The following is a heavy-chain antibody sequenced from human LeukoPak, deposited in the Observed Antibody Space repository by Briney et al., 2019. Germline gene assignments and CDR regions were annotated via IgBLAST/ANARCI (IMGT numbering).Heavy chain of an antibody. CDR3: ARDAADGSYYDY. D-gene: IGHD6-13*01. CDR2: ISYDGSNK. Sequence: GRSLRLSCAASGFTFGSYAMHWVRQAPGKGLEWVAVISYDGSNKYYADSVKGRSTISRDNSKNTLYLQMNSLRAEDTAVYYCARDAADGSYYDYWGQGTLVTVSS. J-gene: IGHJ4*02. CDR1: GFTFGSYA. V-gene: IGHV3-30-3*01.